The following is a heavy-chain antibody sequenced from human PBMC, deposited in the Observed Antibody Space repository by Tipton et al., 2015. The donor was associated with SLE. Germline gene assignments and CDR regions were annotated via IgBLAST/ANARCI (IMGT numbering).Heavy chain of an antibody. V-gene: IGHV4-30-2*01. CDR2: IYHSGRA. CDR3: ARLNTSSTLDF. CDR1: GDSVSSYS. J-gene: IGHJ4*02. Sequence: TLSLTCTVSGDSVSSYSWSWIRQPPGKGLEWIGYIYHSGRAFYNVSLRSRVTMSVDNSNNQFSLRLNSATAADTAVYYCARLNTSSTLDFWGQGTLVTVSS. D-gene: IGHD6-13*01.